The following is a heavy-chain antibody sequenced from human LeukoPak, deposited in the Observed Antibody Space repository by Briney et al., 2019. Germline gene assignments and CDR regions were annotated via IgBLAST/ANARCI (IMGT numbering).Heavy chain of an antibody. D-gene: IGHD3-22*01. V-gene: IGHV4-59*01. CDR1: GGSISSYY. J-gene: IGHJ4*02. CDR2: IYYSGST. CDR3: ARGHYDSSGYVDY. Sequence: PSETLSLTCTVSGGSISSYYWSWIRQPPGKGLERIGYIYYSGSTNYNPSLKSRVTISVDTSKNQFSLKLSSVTVADTAVYYCARGHYDSSGYVDYWGQGTLVTVSS.